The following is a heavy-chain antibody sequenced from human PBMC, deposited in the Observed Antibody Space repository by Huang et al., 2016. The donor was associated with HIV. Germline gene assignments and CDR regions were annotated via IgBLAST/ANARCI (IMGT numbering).Heavy chain of an antibody. J-gene: IGHJ4*02. Sequence: QVQLVQSRAEVKKPGASVKVSCKVSEYTLPELSIHWVRQPPGKGLEWMGGVDPEIGETIYAQKFQGRVTMTDDTSTETAFMELSGLRPEDTAVYYCATGFDVFFDFWGQGTLVTVSS. CDR2: VDPEIGET. CDR3: ATGFDVFFDF. D-gene: IGHD3-9*01. V-gene: IGHV1-24*01. CDR1: EYTLPELS.